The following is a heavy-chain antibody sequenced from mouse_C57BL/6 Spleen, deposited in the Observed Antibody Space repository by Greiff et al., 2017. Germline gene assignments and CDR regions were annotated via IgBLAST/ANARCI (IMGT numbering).Heavy chain of an antibody. CDR1: GFHIKNTY. CDR3: ARPYYAWFAY. Sequence: EVKLEESVAELVRPGASVKLSCTASGFHIKNTYMHWVKQRPEQGLEWIGRSDPANGNTKYAPKFQGKATITADTSSNTAYLQLSSLTSEDTSIYYCARPYYAWFAYWGQGTLVTVSA. CDR2: SDPANGNT. D-gene: IGHD1-1*01. V-gene: IGHV14-3*01. J-gene: IGHJ3*01.